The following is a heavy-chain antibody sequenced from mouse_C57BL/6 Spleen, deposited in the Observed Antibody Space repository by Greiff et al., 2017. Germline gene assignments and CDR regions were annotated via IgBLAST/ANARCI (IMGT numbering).Heavy chain of an antibody. CDR1: GFNIKDDY. CDR2: IDPENGDT. CDR3: TTTMVMDY. D-gene: IGHD1-1*02. J-gene: IGHJ4*01. V-gene: IGHV14-4*01. Sequence: VQLKESGAELVRPGASVKLSCTASGFNIKDDYMHWVKQRPEQGLEWIGGIDPENGDTKYASKFQGKATITADTSSNTAYLQLSSLTSEDTAVYYCTTTMVMDYWGQGTSVTVSS.